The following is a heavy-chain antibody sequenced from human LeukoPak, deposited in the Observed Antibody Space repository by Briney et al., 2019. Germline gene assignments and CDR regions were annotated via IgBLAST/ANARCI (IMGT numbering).Heavy chain of an antibody. D-gene: IGHD3-10*01. V-gene: IGHV3-30*02. Sequence: GGSLRLSCAASGFTFSHCGMHWVRQAPGKGLEWVTFIRYDGSNKSYADSVKGRFTISRDNSKNTLYLQMNSLRAEDTAVYYCAKRSRATGSPHFDYWGQGTLVTVSS. CDR3: AKRSRATGSPHFDY. CDR2: IRYDGSNK. J-gene: IGHJ4*02. CDR1: GFTFSHCG.